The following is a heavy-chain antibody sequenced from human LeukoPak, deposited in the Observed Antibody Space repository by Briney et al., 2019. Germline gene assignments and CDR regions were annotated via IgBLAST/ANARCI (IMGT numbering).Heavy chain of an antibody. CDR2: ISSSSAYI. J-gene: IGHJ1*01. CDR1: GFTFSTYS. CDR3: ARGPRNSSSYQYFQH. D-gene: IGHD6-13*01. V-gene: IGHV3-21*01. Sequence: GSLRLSWAASGFTFSTYSMNWVRQAPGPGLECVPSISSSSAYIYCADSEKGRFTISRDNAKNSLYPQMNSLRVEDTAVYYCARGPRNSSSYQYFQHWGQGTLVTVSS.